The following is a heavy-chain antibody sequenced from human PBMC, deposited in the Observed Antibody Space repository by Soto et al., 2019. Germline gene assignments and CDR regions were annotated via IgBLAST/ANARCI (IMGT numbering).Heavy chain of an antibody. CDR1: GGTFSSLA. J-gene: IGHJ4*02. V-gene: IGHV1-69*06. D-gene: IGHD3-10*01. CDR3: ARRPGVLDY. Sequence: QVQLVQSGAEVKKPGSSVKVSCKASGGTFSSLAISWVRQAPGQGLEWMGGLVPVFGTANYAQKFQDRVTITADKTPSTSYIELGSLRSGDNAVDFCARRPGVLDYWGQGTLGTVSS. CDR2: LVPVFGTA.